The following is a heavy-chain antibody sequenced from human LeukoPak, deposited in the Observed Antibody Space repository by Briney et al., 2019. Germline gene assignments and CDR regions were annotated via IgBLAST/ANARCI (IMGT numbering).Heavy chain of an antibody. CDR1: GYTFTSYA. D-gene: IGHD3-9*01. CDR2: INTNTGNP. Sequence: ASVKVSCKASGYTFTSYAMNWVRQAPGQGLEWMGWINTNTGNPTYAQGFTGRFVFSLDTSVSTAYLQISSLKAEDTAVYYCARSETFYDILTGGFDYWGQGTLVTVSP. J-gene: IGHJ4*02. V-gene: IGHV7-4-1*02. CDR3: ARSETFYDILTGGFDY.